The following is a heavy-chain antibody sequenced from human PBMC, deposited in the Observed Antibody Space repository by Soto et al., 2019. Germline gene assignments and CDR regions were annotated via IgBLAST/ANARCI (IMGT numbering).Heavy chain of an antibody. CDR3: ARVEAHYYGMDV. CDR1: GGTFSSYA. CDR2: IIPIFGTA. Sequence: SVKVSCKASGGTFSSYAISWVRQAPGQGLEWMGGIIPIFGTANYAQKFQGRVTITADESTSTAYMELSSLRSEDTAVYYCARVEAHYYGMDVWGQGTTVTVSS. D-gene: IGHD1-1*01. V-gene: IGHV1-69*13. J-gene: IGHJ6*02.